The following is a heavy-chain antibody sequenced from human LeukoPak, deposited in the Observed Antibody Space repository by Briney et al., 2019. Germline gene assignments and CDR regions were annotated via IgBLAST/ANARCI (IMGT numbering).Heavy chain of an antibody. CDR2: IRYDGSNK. Sequence: GGSLRLSCAASGFTFSSYGMHWVRQAPGKGLEWVAFIRYDGSNKYYADSVKGRFTISRDNSKNTLYLQMNSLRAEDTAVYYCAKTSWFGEFQYGYYFDYWGQGTLVTVSS. CDR1: GFTFSSYG. CDR3: AKTSWFGEFQYGYYFDY. V-gene: IGHV3-30*02. D-gene: IGHD3-10*01. J-gene: IGHJ4*02.